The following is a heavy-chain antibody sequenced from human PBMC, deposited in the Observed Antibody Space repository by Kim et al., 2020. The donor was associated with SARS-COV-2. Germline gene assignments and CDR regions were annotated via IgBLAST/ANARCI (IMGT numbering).Heavy chain of an antibody. J-gene: IGHJ4*02. CDR1: GFTFSDYY. D-gene: IGHD3-9*01. Sequence: GGSLRLSCAASGFTFSDYYMSWIRQAPGKGLEWVAYISSSGSTIYYADSVKGRFTISRDNAKNSLYLQMNSLRAEDTAVYYCARDGDYYDILTGLDYWGQGTLVTVSS. CDR3: ARDGDYYDILTGLDY. V-gene: IGHV3-11*01. CDR2: ISSSGSTI.